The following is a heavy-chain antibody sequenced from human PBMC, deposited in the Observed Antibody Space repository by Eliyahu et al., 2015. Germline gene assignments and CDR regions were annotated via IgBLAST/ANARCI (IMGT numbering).Heavy chain of an antibody. D-gene: IGHD6-13*01. J-gene: IGHJ2*01. CDR1: GGSISSYY. CDR2: IYTSGST. Sequence: QVQLQESGPXLVKPSETLSLTCTVSGGSISSYYWSWIXPPAGKGLEWIGRIYTSGSTNYNPSLKSRVTMSVDTSKNQFSLKLSSVTAADTAVYYCAREVAVGFGSSWPGAAGSYWYFDLWGRGTLVTVSS. V-gene: IGHV4-4*07. CDR3: AREVAVGFGSSWPGAAGSYWYFDL.